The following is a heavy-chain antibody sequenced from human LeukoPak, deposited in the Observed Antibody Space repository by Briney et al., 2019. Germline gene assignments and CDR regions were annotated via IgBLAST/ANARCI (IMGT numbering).Heavy chain of an antibody. J-gene: IGHJ4*02. D-gene: IGHD1-26*01. Sequence: PGGSLRLSCAASGFTFSSYSMNWVRQAPGKGLEWVSSISSSSSYIFYTDSVKGRFTISRDNAKNSLYLQMNSLRAEETAVYYCARDGAVGATGDYFDYWGQGTLVTVSS. CDR2: ISSSSSYI. CDR1: GFTFSSYS. CDR3: ARDGAVGATGDYFDY. V-gene: IGHV3-21*01.